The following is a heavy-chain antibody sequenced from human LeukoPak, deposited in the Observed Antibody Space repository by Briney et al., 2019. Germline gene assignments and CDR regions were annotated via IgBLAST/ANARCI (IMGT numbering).Heavy chain of an antibody. CDR2: ISWNSGSI. CDR1: GFTFDDYA. J-gene: IGHJ4*02. D-gene: IGHD3-3*01. CDR3: AKGLRFLEWSYFDY. Sequence: GRSLRLSCAASGFTFDDYAMHWVRQAPGKGLEWVSGISWNSGSIGYADSVKGRFTISRDNAKNSLYLQMNSLRAEDTALYYCAKGLRFLEWSYFDYWGQGTLVTVSS. V-gene: IGHV3-9*01.